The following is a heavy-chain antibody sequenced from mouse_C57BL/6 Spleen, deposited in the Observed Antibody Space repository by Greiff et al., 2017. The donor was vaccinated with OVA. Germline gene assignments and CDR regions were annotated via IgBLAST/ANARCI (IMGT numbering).Heavy chain of an antibody. D-gene: IGHD2-3*01. CDR2: IDPADGET. J-gene: IGHJ3*01. V-gene: IGHV14-2*01. CDR1: GFNIKDYY. CDR3: ARAHPLDGYTFAY. Sequence: VQLQQPGAELVKPGASVKLSCTASGFNIKDYYMHWVKQRPEQGLEWIGRIDPADGETKYAPKFQGKATITADTSSNTAYLQLSSLTSEDTAVYSGARAHPLDGYTFAYWGQGTLVTVSA.